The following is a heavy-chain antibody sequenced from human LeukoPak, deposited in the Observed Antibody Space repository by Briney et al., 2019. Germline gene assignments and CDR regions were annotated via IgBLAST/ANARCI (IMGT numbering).Heavy chain of an antibody. CDR1: GYTFTGYY. V-gene: IGHV1-2*02. Sequence: ASVKVSCKASGYTFTGYYMHWVRQAPGQGLEWMRWINPNSGGTNYAQKFQGRVTMTRDTSISTAYMELSRLRSDDTAVYYCARDKQLDWAHYYYSYMDVWGKGTTVTVSS. D-gene: IGHD1-1*01. CDR3: ARDKQLDWAHYYYSYMDV. CDR2: INPNSGGT. J-gene: IGHJ6*03.